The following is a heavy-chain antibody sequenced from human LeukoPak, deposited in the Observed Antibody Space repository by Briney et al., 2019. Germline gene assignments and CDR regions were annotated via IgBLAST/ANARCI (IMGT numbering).Heavy chain of an antibody. D-gene: IGHD3-22*01. J-gene: IGHJ6*02. CDR2: IYYSGST. CDR1: GGSISSYY. CDR3: ARTGIYSSLYYYYGMDV. Sequence: SETLSLTCTVSGGSISSYYWSWIRQPPGKGLEWIGYIYYSGSTNYNPSLKSRVTISVDTSKNHFSLKLSSVTAADTAVYYCARTGIYSSLYYYYGMDVWGQGTTVTVSS. V-gene: IGHV4-59*01.